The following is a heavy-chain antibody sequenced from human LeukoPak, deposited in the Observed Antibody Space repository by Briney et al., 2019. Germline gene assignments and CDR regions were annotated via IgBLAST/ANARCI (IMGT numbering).Heavy chain of an antibody. D-gene: IGHD3-10*01. J-gene: IGHJ5*02. V-gene: IGHV1-2*02. CDR2: INPNSGGT. CDR1: GYTFTSYD. Sequence: ASVKVSCKASGYTFTSYDINWVRQAPGQGLEWMGWINPNSGGTNYAQKFQGRVTMTRDTSISTAYMELSRLRSDDTAVYYCARLTDNYGSGSYPTKNWFDPWGQGTLVTVSS. CDR3: ARLTDNYGSGSYPTKNWFDP.